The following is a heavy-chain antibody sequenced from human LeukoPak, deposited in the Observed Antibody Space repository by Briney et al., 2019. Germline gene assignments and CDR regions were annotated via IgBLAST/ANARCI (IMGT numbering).Heavy chain of an antibody. CDR3: ARRGETLYDFWSGSTPRVFAY. Sequence: ASVNVSCKASGYTFTSYAMHWVRQAPGQRREWMGWINAGNGNTKDSQKFQGRVTITRDTSASTAYMELSSLRSEDTAVCYCARRGETLYDFWSGSTPRVFAYWGQGTLVTVSS. J-gene: IGHJ4*02. CDR2: INAGNGNT. V-gene: IGHV1-3*01. CDR1: GYTFTSYA. D-gene: IGHD3-3*01.